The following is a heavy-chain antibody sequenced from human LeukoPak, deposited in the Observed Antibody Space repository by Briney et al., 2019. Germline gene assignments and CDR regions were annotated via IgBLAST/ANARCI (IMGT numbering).Heavy chain of an antibody. CDR1: GFTFSSYA. J-gene: IGHJ4*02. Sequence: GRSLRLSCAASGFTFSSYAMHWVRQAPGEGLEWVAVISYDGSNKYYADSVKGRFTISRDNSKNTLYLQMNSLRAEDTAVYYCARDRRQWLPLYYFDYWGQGTLVTVSS. D-gene: IGHD6-19*01. V-gene: IGHV3-30-3*01. CDR2: ISYDGSNK. CDR3: ARDRRQWLPLYYFDY.